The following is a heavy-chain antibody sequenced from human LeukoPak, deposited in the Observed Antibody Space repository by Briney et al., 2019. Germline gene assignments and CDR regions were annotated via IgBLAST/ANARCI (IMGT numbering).Heavy chain of an antibody. CDR2: MYSDVSAT. J-gene: IGHJ4*02. Sequence: GGSLRLSCAASGFSFSNYWMHWVRQAPGKGLVWVTRMYSDVSATYYADSVQGRFTISTDKAKNTLYLQMNSLRAEDTAMYFCAKGPNYFDSWGQGTLVTVSS. V-gene: IGHV3-74*01. CDR3: AKGPNYFDS. CDR1: GFSFSNYW.